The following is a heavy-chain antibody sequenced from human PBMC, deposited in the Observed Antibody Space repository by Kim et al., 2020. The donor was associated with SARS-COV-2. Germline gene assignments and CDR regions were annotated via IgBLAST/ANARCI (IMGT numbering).Heavy chain of an antibody. J-gene: IGHJ4*02. V-gene: IGHV4-34*01. Sequence: SETLSLTCAVYGGSFSGYYWSWIRQPPGKGLEWIGEINHSGSTNYNPSLKSRVTISVDTSKNQFSLKLSSVTAADTAVYYCARGPDYYDSSGYGERDYWGQGTLVTVSS. CDR1: GGSFSGYY. CDR2: INHSGST. D-gene: IGHD3-22*01. CDR3: ARGPDYYDSSGYGERDY.